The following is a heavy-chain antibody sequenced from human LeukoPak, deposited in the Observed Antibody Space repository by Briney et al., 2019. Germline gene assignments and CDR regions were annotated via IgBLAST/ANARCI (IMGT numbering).Heavy chain of an antibody. CDR1: GGSISNYY. CDR3: ARAGGSAGNYGIY. D-gene: IGHD3-10*01. Sequence: SETLSLTCTVSGGSISNYYWSWIRQPAGKGLEWIGRIYSSGTTIYNPSLKSRVTMSVDTSKNQFSLKLSSVTAADTAVYFCARAGGSAGNYGIYWGQGTLVTVSS. CDR2: IYSSGTT. V-gene: IGHV4-4*07. J-gene: IGHJ4*02.